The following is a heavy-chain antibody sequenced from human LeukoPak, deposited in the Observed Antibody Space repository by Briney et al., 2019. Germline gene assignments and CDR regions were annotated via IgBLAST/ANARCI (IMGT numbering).Heavy chain of an antibody. V-gene: IGHV4-61*02. CDR1: GGSISSGSYY. D-gene: IGHD3-10*01. J-gene: IGHJ6*03. CDR2: IYTSGST. Sequence: TLSLTCTVSGGSISSGSYYWSWIRQPAGKGLEWIGRIYTSGSTNYNPSLKSRVTISVDTSKNQFSLKLSSVTAADTAVYYCARAGATMVRGVINYYYYYMDVWGKGTTVTISS. CDR3: ARAGATMVRGVINYYYYYMDV.